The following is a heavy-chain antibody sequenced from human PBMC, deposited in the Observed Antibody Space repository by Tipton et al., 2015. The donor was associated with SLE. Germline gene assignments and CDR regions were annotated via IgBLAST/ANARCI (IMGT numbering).Heavy chain of an antibody. CDR3: TRYSLTNWHLDL. V-gene: IGHV4-59*01. D-gene: IGHD2-15*01. J-gene: IGHJ2*01. Sequence: LRLSCAVSGGSISSYYWSWIRQPPGKGLEWIGCIYYSGSTTYNPSLKSRVTISVDTSKNQFSLKLSSVTAADTAVYYCTRYSLTNWHLDLWGRGTLVTVSS. CDR2: IYYSGST. CDR1: GGSISSYY.